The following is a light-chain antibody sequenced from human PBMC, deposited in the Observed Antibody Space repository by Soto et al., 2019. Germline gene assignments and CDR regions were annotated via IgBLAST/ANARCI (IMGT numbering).Light chain of an antibody. J-gene: IGLJ1*01. CDR1: SSDVGGYNY. CDR2: DVS. Sequence: QSVLTQPASVSGSPGQSITISCTGTSSDVGGYNYVSWYQQHPGKAPKLMIYDVSNRPSGVSNRFSGSKSGNTASLTIFGFEAEDEADYYCSSYTSSSTPWVFGTGTKVTVL. CDR3: SSYTSSSTPWV. V-gene: IGLV2-14*01.